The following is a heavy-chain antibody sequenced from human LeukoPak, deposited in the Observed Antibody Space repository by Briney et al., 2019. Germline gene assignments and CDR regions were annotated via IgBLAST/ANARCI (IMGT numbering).Heavy chain of an antibody. V-gene: IGHV4-59*08. CDR3: AGHHPRNTVDF. J-gene: IGHJ4*02. CDR1: GGSISSYY. CDR2: ISDIGSI. D-gene: IGHD2-8*02. Sequence: SETLSLTCTVSGGSISSYYWSWIRQPPGKGLEWIAYISDIGSINYNPSLKSRVTISLETSKNQFSLKLSSVTASDTAVYYCAGHHPRNTVDFWGQGTLVTVSS.